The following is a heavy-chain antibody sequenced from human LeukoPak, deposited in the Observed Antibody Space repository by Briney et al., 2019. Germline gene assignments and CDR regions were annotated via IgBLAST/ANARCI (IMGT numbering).Heavy chain of an antibody. D-gene: IGHD3-9*01. CDR3: ARSPDILTGEKFDY. V-gene: IGHV4-4*07. Sequence: SETLSLTCSVSGGSMSSYYWSWIRQPAGKGLEWIGRIYTSGSTNYNPSLKSRVTMSVDTSKNQFSLKLTSVTAADTAVYYCARSPDILTGEKFDYWGQGTLVTVSS. J-gene: IGHJ4*02. CDR1: GGSMSSYY. CDR2: IYTSGST.